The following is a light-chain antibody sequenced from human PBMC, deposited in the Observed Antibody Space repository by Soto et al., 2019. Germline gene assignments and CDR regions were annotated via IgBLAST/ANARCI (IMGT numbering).Light chain of an antibody. CDR3: QKYNSAPHT. CDR2: AAS. Sequence: DVQMTQSPSSLSASVGDRVTITCRASPDISSSLAWYQQKPGKVPKLLIYAASTLHAGVQSRCSGSGSGTFFTLTINSLQPEDVAAYYCQKYNSAPHTFGRGTRLEIK. CDR1: PDISSS. V-gene: IGKV1-27*01. J-gene: IGKJ2*01.